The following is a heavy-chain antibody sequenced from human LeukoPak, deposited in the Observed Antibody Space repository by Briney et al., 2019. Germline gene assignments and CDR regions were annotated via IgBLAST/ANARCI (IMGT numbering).Heavy chain of an antibody. CDR3: AREKGYDSSGRPVPYFDY. D-gene: IGHD3-22*01. Sequence: GGSLRLSCAASGFTFSSYAISWVRQAPGQGLEWMGGIIPIFGTANYAQKFQGRVTITADESTSTAYMELSSLRSEDTAVYYCAREKGYDSSGRPVPYFDYWGQGTLVTVSS. CDR2: IIPIFGTA. CDR1: GFTFSSYA. V-gene: IGHV1-69*01. J-gene: IGHJ4*02.